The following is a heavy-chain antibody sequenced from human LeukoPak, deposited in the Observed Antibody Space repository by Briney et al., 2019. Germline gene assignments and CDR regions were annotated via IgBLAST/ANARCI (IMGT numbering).Heavy chain of an antibody. CDR1: GYTFTNYY. J-gene: IGHJ4*02. CDR2: INAGNGNT. D-gene: IGHD3-3*01. V-gene: IGHV1-3*03. Sequence: ASVKVSCKASGYTFTNYYMHWVRQAPGQRLEWMGWINAGNGNTKYSQEFQGRVTITRDTSASTAYMELSSLRSEDMAVYYCARDTTIFGVAEYYFDYWGQGTLVTVSS. CDR3: ARDTTIFGVAEYYFDY.